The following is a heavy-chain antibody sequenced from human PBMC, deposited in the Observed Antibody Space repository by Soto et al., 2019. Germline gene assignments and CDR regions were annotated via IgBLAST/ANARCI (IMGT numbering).Heavy chain of an antibody. CDR3: VRLIGNSWLDS. J-gene: IGHJ5*01. D-gene: IGHD2-8*01. CDR2: IYYTGNT. V-gene: IGHV4-61*08. Sequence: SETLSLTCTVSGGSTSSGDYYWSWIRQPPGKGLEWIGYIYYTGNTNYNPSLKSRVTISLDTSKNQFSLKLSSVTAADTAVYYCVRLIGNSWLDSWGQGTPVTVSS. CDR1: GGSTSSGDYY.